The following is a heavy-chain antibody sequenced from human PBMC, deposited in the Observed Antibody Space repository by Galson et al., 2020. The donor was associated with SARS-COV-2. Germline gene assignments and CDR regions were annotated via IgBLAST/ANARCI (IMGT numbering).Heavy chain of an antibody. Sequence: GGSLRLSCAASGFTFISYSMNWVRQAPGKGLEWVSSISSSSSYIYYADSVKGRFTISRDNAKNSLYLQMNSLRAEDTAVYYCARLDGYNIYYYYYGMDVWGQGTTVTVSS. V-gene: IGHV3-21*01. CDR2: ISSSSSYI. CDR1: GFTFISYS. J-gene: IGHJ6*02. CDR3: ARLDGYNIYYYYYGMDV. D-gene: IGHD5-12*01.